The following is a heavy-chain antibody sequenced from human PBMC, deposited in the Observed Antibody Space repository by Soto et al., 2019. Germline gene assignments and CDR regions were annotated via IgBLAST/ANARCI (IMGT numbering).Heavy chain of an antibody. Sequence: GGALRLSCAASGFTFNRSWMSCGRQSPGKGLECVANIKQDGGEKYYVDSVKGRFTISRDNAKNSLYLQMNSLRAGDTAVYYCATSSYSSGWYAVYWGHETLVTVSP. J-gene: IGHJ4*01. CDR3: ATSSYSSGWYAVY. CDR1: GFTFNRSW. D-gene: IGHD6-19*01. CDR2: IKQDGGEK. V-gene: IGHV3-7*01.